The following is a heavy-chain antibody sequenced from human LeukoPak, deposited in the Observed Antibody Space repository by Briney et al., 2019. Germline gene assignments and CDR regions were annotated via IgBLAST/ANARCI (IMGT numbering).Heavy chain of an antibody. V-gene: IGHV3-23*01. J-gene: IGHJ4*02. CDR2: ISGSGGST. Sequence: PGGSLRLSCAASGFTFTIYAMSWVRHAPGKGREWVSAISGSGGSTYYADSVKGRFTISRDNSTNTLYLQMNSLRAEDTAVYYCAKFIYYDSSGPYYFDYWGQGTLVTVSS. D-gene: IGHD3-22*01. CDR1: GFTFTIYA. CDR3: AKFIYYDSSGPYYFDY.